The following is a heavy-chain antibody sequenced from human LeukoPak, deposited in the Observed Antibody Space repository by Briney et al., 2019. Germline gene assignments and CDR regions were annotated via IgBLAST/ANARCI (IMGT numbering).Heavy chain of an antibody. CDR1: GFTFDDYA. Sequence: PGGSLRLSCAASGFTFDDYAMHWVRQAPGKGLEWVSLISGDGGSTYYADSVKGRFTISRDNSKNSLYLQMNSLRTEDTALYYCAKDTDGRWLQLSPAPAEWGQGTLVTVSS. J-gene: IGHJ4*02. CDR2: ISGDGGST. V-gene: IGHV3-43*02. CDR3: AKDTDGRWLQLSPAPAE. D-gene: IGHD5-24*01.